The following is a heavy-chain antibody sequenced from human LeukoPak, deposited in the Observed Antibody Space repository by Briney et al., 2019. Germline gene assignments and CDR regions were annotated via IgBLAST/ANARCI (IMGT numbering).Heavy chain of an antibody. CDR2: ISGSGGST. V-gene: IGHV3-23*01. Sequence: GGSLRLSCAASGFTFSSYAMSWVRQAPGKGLEWVSAISGSGGSTYYADSVKGRFTISRDNSKNTLYLQMNSLRAEDTAVYYCAKGAVLRYSDWLLYRNYFDYWGQGTLVTVSS. J-gene: IGHJ4*02. CDR1: GFTFSSYA. D-gene: IGHD3-9*01. CDR3: AKGAVLRYSDWLLYRNYFDY.